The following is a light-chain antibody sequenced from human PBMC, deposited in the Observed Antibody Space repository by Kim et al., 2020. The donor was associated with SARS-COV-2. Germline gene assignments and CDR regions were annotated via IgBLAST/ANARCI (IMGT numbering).Light chain of an antibody. V-gene: IGKV1-5*03. CDR2: KAS. Sequence: SASVGDRGTITCRASQSIDSWLAWYQQTPGKAPNLLIYKASTLASGVPSRFSGGGSGTEFTLTISSLQPEDFATYYCQLYNSHPYTFGQGTKLEI. J-gene: IGKJ2*01. CDR1: QSIDSW. CDR3: QLYNSHPYT.